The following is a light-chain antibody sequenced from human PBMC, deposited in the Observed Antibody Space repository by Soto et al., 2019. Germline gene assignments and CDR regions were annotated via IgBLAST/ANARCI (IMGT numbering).Light chain of an antibody. Sequence: QSALSQPASVSGSPGQSITISCTGTSSDVGGYKYVSWNRQHPGKAPKLMIYEVSNRPSGVSNRFSASKSGNTASLTISGLQAEDEADYYCSSYTSSSTWVFGGGTKLTVL. J-gene: IGLJ3*02. CDR3: SSYTSSSTWV. V-gene: IGLV2-14*01. CDR1: SSDVGGYKY. CDR2: EVS.